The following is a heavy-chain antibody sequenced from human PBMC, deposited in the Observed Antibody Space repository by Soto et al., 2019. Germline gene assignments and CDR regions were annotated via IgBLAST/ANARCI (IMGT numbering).Heavy chain of an antibody. J-gene: IGHJ6*02. D-gene: IGHD3-3*01. CDR2: IIPIFGTA. Sequence: SVKVSCKASGGTFSSYAISWVRQAPGQGLEWMGGIIPIFGTANYAQKFQGRVTITADESTSTAYMELSSLRSEDTAVYYCARGLDFWSGPDPYYYYYGMDVWGQGTTVTVSS. V-gene: IGHV1-69*13. CDR1: GGTFSSYA. CDR3: ARGLDFWSGPDPYYYYYGMDV.